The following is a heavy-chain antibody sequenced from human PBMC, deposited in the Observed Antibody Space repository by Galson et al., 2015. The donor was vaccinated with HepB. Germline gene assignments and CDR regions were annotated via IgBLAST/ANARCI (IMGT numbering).Heavy chain of an antibody. Sequence: QSGAEVKKPGESLKISCKGSGYSFTSYWIGWVRQMPGKGLEWMGMIDPSDSYTNYGPSFQGHVTILADKSISTVYLQWSSLKASDTAKYYCARRALVGNTGVDYWGQGTLVTVSS. CDR3: ARRALVGNTGVDY. V-gene: IGHV5-10-1*01. CDR2: IDPSDSYT. D-gene: IGHD1-26*01. CDR1: GYSFTSYW. J-gene: IGHJ4*02.